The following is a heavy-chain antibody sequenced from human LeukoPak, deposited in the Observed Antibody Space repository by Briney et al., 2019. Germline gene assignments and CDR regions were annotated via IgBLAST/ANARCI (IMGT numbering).Heavy chain of an antibody. Sequence: ASVKVSCKASGYTFTSYDINWVRQATGQGLEWMGWMNPNSGNTGYAQKFQGRVTITRNTSISTAYMELSSLRSEDTAVYYCARPPWGYCSSTSCKDNWFDPWGQGTLVTVSS. J-gene: IGHJ5*02. CDR1: GYTFTSYD. D-gene: IGHD2-2*01. CDR2: MNPNSGNT. V-gene: IGHV1-8*03. CDR3: ARPPWGYCSSTSCKDNWFDP.